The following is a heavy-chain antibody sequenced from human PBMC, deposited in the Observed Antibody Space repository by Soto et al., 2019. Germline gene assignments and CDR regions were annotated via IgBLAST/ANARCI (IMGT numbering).Heavy chain of an antibody. CDR1: GGTFSSYA. Sequence: SVKVSCKASGGTFSSYAISWVRQAPGQGLEWMGGIIPIFGTANYAQKFQGRVTITADESTSTAYMGLSSLRSEDTAVYYCATSIPTYYDFWSGALYFDYWGQGTLVTVSS. CDR3: ATSIPTYYDFWSGALYFDY. CDR2: IIPIFGTA. V-gene: IGHV1-69*13. J-gene: IGHJ4*02. D-gene: IGHD3-3*01.